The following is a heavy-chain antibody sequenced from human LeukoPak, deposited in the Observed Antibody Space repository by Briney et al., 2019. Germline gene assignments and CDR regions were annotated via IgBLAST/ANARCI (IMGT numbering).Heavy chain of an antibody. Sequence: PSETLSLTCTVSGGSMSNYLWNWIRQPPGKGLEWIGYIYYDGSTYYNPALNSRVTISIDTSKNQFSLKLNSVTAADTAVYYCARRLCSSLTCNIGPSGNWLDPWGQGTMVTVSS. V-gene: IGHV4-59*08. J-gene: IGHJ5*02. CDR3: ARRLCSSLTCNIGPSGNWLDP. CDR1: GGSMSNYL. D-gene: IGHD2-2*02. CDR2: IYYDGST.